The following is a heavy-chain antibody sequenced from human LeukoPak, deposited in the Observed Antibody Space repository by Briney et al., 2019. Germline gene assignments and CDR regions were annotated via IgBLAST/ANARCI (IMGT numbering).Heavy chain of an antibody. Sequence: ASVKVSCKASGYTFTGYYMHWVRQAPGQGLEWMGWISAYNGNTNYAQKLQGRVTMTTDTSTSTAYMELRSLRSDDTAVYYCARDSPGILTGRDYWGQGTLVTVSS. V-gene: IGHV1-18*04. J-gene: IGHJ4*02. D-gene: IGHD3-9*01. CDR3: ARDSPGILTGRDY. CDR1: GYTFTGYY. CDR2: ISAYNGNT.